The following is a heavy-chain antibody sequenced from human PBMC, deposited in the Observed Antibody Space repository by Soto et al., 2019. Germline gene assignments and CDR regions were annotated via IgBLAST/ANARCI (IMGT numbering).Heavy chain of an antibody. J-gene: IGHJ6*02. CDR2: IWYDGSNK. Sequence: QVQLVESGGGVVQPGRSLRLSCAASGFTFSSYGMHWVRQAPGKGLEWVAVIWYDGSNKYYADSVKGRFTISRDNSKNTLYLQMNRLRAEDTAVYYCARDFRTMVRGVIRYYYGMDVWGQGTTVTVSS. V-gene: IGHV3-33*01. CDR3: ARDFRTMVRGVIRYYYGMDV. D-gene: IGHD3-10*01. CDR1: GFTFSSYG.